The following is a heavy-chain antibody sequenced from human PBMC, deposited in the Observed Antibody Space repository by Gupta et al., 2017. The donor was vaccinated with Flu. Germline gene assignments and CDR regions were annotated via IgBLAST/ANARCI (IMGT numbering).Heavy chain of an antibody. CDR2: IGTAGDT. Sequence: FTFSSYDMHWVRQATGKGLEWVSAIGTAGDTYYPGSVKGRFTISRENAKNSLYLQMNSLRAGDTAVYYCARGGMAPYYMDVWGKGTTVTVSS. J-gene: IGHJ6*03. D-gene: IGHD1-26*01. V-gene: IGHV3-13*01. CDR3: ARGGMAPYYMDV. CDR1: FTFSSYD.